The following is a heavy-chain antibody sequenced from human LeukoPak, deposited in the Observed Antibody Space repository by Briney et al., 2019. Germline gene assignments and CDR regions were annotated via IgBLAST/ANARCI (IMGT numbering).Heavy chain of an antibody. Sequence: GGSLRLSCAASGFTFSNYAMHWVRRAPGKGLEYVSAISSNGGSTYYADSVKGRFTISRDNSRNTLYLQMGSLRAEDMAVYYCARGLTRGEHWGQGTLVTVSS. CDR3: ARGLTRGEH. V-gene: IGHV3-64*02. J-gene: IGHJ4*02. D-gene: IGHD3-16*01. CDR2: ISSNGGST. CDR1: GFTFSNYA.